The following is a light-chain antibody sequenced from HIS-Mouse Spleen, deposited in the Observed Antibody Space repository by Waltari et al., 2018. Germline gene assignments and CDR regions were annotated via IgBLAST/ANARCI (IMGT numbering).Light chain of an antibody. J-gene: IGLJ2*01. V-gene: IGLV2-23*01. CDR1: SSDVGRYNL. CDR2: EGN. CDR3: CSYAGSSTVV. Sequence: QSALTQPASVSGSPGQSITISCTGTSSDVGRYNLASWYQQHPGKAPKLMFYEGNKRPSGVSNRFSGSKSGNTASLTISGLQAEDEADYYCCSYAGSSTVVFGGGTKLTVL.